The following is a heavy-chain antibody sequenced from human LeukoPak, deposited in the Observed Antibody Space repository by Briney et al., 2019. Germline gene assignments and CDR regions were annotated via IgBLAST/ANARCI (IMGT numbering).Heavy chain of an antibody. V-gene: IGHV4-39*01. Sequence: SETLSHTRIVSGGSINSSSYYWGWIRQPPGKGLEWIGSIYYSGTSYYNPSLKSRVTISVDTSKNQFPLKLTTVTAADPAVYYCARQEGGAARGNFEYWGQGTLVTVSS. CDR1: GGSINSSSYY. CDR2: IYYSGTS. CDR3: ARQEGGAARGNFEY. D-gene: IGHD6-6*01. J-gene: IGHJ4*02.